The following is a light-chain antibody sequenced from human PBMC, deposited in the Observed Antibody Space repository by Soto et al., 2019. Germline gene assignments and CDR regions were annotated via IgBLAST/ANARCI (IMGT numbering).Light chain of an antibody. Sequence: QPVLTQPPSVSEAPGQRVTISCTGSSSNIGAGYEAHWYQQVPGTAHKLLISENNNRPSGVPDRFSGSKSGTSASLAITGLQAEDEAEYYCQSYDSSLSGYVFGTGTKLTVL. J-gene: IGLJ1*01. CDR2: ENN. V-gene: IGLV1-40*01. CDR1: SSNIGAGYE. CDR3: QSYDSSLSGYV.